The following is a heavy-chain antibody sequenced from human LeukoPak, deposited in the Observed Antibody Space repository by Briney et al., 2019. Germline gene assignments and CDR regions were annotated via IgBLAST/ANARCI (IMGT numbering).Heavy chain of an antibody. CDR3: AKVGGNVGF. Sequence: PGGSLRLSCAASGFTFSSYAMSWVRQAPGKGLEWVSSVSGSAGSTYYADSVKGRFTISRDNSKNTLYLQMNSLRADDTAVYHCAKVGGNVGFWGQGTLVTVSS. D-gene: IGHD4-23*01. J-gene: IGHJ4*02. CDR2: VSGSAGST. CDR1: GFTFSSYA. V-gene: IGHV3-23*01.